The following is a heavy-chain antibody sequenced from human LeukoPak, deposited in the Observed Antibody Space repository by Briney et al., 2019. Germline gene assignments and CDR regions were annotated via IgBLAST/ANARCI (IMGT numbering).Heavy chain of an antibody. CDR3: ARAQSGSYLGNWFDP. V-gene: IGHV1-18*01. D-gene: IGHD1-26*01. J-gene: IGHJ5*02. CDR1: GYTFTIYG. CDR2: IRAYNGNT. Sequence: ASVKVSSKASGYTFTIYGISWVRQAPGQGLEWMGWIRAYNGNTNYAQKLQGRVTMTTDTSTSTAYMELRSLRSDDTAVYYCARAQSGSYLGNWFDPWGQGTLVTVSS.